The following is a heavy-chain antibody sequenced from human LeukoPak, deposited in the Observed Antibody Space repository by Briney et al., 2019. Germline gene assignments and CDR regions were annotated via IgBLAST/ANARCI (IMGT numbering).Heavy chain of an antibody. CDR2: ISGSGGTT. CDR3: AKVPTYYYASGSSNYFDF. V-gene: IGHV3-23*01. Sequence: GGSLRLSCAASGFTFSNYAVTWVRQAPGKGLEWVSTISGSGGTTYYADSVKGRFTISRDNSKNTLYLQLNSLRAEDTAVYYCAKVPTYYYASGSSNYFDFWGQGTLVTVSS. CDR1: GFTFSNYA. D-gene: IGHD3-10*01. J-gene: IGHJ4*02.